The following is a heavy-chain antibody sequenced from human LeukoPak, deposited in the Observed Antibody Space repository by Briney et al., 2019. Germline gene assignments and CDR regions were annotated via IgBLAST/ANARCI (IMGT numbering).Heavy chain of an antibody. CDR1: GFSFSSSS. V-gene: IGHV1-58*02. D-gene: IGHD3-22*01. CDR2: LAVGSGNT. CDR3: AAVFGSGYYYYFDY. Sequence: AVKVSCKASGFSFSSSSMQWVRQARGQRLEWIGWLAVGSGNTNYAQKFQGRVIITRDMSTSTAYMELSSLRSEDTALYYCAAVFGSGYYYYFDYWGQGSLVTVSS. J-gene: IGHJ4*02.